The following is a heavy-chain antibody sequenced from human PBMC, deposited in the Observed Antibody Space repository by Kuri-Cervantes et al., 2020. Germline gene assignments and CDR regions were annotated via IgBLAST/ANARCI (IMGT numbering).Heavy chain of an antibody. CDR1: GFTFSSYA. Sequence: GGSLRLSCAASGFTFSSYAMHWVRQAPGKGLEWVAVISYDGSNKYYADSVKGRFTISRDNSKNTLYLQMNSLRAEDTAVYYCARNHPYYYDSSGTFDYWGQGTLVTVSS. V-gene: IGHV3-30*01. CDR3: ARNHPYYYDSSGTFDY. J-gene: IGHJ4*02. CDR2: ISYDGSNK. D-gene: IGHD3-22*01.